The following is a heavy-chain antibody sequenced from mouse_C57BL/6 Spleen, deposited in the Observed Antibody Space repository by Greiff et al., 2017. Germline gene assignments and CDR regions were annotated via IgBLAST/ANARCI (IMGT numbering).Heavy chain of an antibody. J-gene: IGHJ2*01. V-gene: IGHV1-64*01. CDR1: GYTFTSYW. D-gene: IGHD1-1*01. Sequence: QVQLQQPGAELVKPGASVKLSCKASGYTFTSYWMHWVKQRPGQGLEWIGMINPNSGSTNYNEKFKSKATLTVDKSSSTAYMQLSSLTSEDSAVYYCAKYYGSSYVLFDYWGQGTTLTVSS. CDR2: INPNSGST. CDR3: AKYYGSSYVLFDY.